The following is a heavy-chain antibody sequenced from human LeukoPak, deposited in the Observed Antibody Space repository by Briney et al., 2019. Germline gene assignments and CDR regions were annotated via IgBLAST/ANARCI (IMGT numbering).Heavy chain of an antibody. V-gene: IGHV1-69*05. Sequence: SVKVSCKASGGTFSSYAISWVRQAPGQGLEWMGGIIPIFGTANYAQKFQGGVTITTDESTSTAYMELSSLRSEDTAVYYCARGGSGSSWTLNYWGQGTLVTVSS. CDR1: GGTFSSYA. D-gene: IGHD3-10*01. CDR2: IIPIFGTA. CDR3: ARGGSGSSWTLNY. J-gene: IGHJ4*02.